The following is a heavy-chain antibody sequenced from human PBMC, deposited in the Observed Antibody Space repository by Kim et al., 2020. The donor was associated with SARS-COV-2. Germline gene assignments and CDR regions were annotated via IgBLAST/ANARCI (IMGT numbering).Heavy chain of an antibody. D-gene: IGHD2-2*01. CDR3: ARGKIGGAWGIVVVPAGGAFDI. J-gene: IGHJ3*02. V-gene: IGHV4-30-2*01. Sequence: SETLSLTCAVSGGSISSGGYSWSWIRQPPGKGLEWIGYIYHSGSTYYNPSLKSRVTISVDRSKNQFSLKLSSVTAADTAVYYCARGKIGGAWGIVVVPAGGAFDIWGQGTMVTVSS. CDR1: GGSISSGGYS. CDR2: IYHSGST.